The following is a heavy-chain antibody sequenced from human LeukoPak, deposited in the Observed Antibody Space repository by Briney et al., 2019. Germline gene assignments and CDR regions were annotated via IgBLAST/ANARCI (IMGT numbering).Heavy chain of an antibody. CDR2: VSDDGSTT. J-gene: IGHJ3*02. CDR1: GFTFSSFW. D-gene: IGHD1-1*01. Sequence: GGSLRLSCAASGFTFSSFWMHWVRQAPGKGLVWVSRVSDDGSTTTYADSVKGRFTISRNNAKNTLYLQMNSLRPEDTAVYYCVRHNAARAFDIWGQGTMVIVSS. V-gene: IGHV3-74*03. CDR3: VRHNAARAFDI.